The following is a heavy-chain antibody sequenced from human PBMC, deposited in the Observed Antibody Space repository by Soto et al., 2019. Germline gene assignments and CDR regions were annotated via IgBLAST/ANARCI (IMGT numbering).Heavy chain of an antibody. Sequence: QVQLVESGGGVAQPGRSLRLSCTVSGFTFSGHAMHWVRQAPGKGVEWVTQIWYDGTNKYYAESVKGRFTISRDNSKNTLYLQMNSLRVEDTAVYYCARDGPGLAPYALDVWGQGTSVTVSS. J-gene: IGHJ6*02. D-gene: IGHD6-19*01. CDR2: IWYDGTNK. V-gene: IGHV3-33*01. CDR3: ARDGPGLAPYALDV. CDR1: GFTFSGHA.